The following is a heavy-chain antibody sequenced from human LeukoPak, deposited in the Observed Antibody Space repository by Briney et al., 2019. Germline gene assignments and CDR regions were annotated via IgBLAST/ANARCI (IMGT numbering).Heavy chain of an antibody. CDR3: ATIAVANHDAFDI. Sequence: GRSLRLSCAASGFTFSSYAMHWVRRAPGKGLEWVAVISYDGSNKYYADSVKGRFTISRDNSKNTLYLQMNSLRAEDTAVYYCATIAVANHDAFDIWGQGTMVTVSS. CDR2: ISYDGSNK. CDR1: GFTFSSYA. D-gene: IGHD6-19*01. V-gene: IGHV3-30*01. J-gene: IGHJ3*02.